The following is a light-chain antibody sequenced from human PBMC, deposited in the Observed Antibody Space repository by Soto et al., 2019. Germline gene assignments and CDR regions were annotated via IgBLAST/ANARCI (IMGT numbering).Light chain of an antibody. CDR3: KQYGSSPLT. Sequence: EIVLTQSPDTLSLSPGERATLSCRASQSVRSNYLAWYQQKPGQAPRFLIYDASSRATGIPDRFSGSGSGTDFTLTISRLEPEDFAVYYCKQYGSSPLTFGGGNKVEIK. J-gene: IGKJ4*01. CDR1: QSVRSNY. CDR2: DAS. V-gene: IGKV3-20*01.